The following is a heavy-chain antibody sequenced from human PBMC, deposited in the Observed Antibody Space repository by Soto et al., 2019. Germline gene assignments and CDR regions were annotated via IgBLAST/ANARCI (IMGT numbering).Heavy chain of an antibody. Sequence: GGSLSLSCAASGFPFSSYSMHWVRQAPGKGLEWVAVISYDGSNKYYADSAKGRFTISRDNSKNTLYLQMNSLRAEDTAVYYCARDPGVVAANTAYYFDYWGQGTLVTVSS. CDR1: GFPFSSYS. J-gene: IGHJ4*02. CDR2: ISYDGSNK. V-gene: IGHV3-30-3*01. CDR3: ARDPGVVAANTAYYFDY. D-gene: IGHD2-15*01.